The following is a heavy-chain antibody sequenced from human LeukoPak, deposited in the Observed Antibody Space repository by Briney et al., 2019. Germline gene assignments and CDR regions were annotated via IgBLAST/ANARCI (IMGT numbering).Heavy chain of an antibody. D-gene: IGHD3-10*01. CDR3: AEDYYGSGSSYTDAFDI. CDR1: GFTFSSHA. J-gene: IGHJ3*02. Sequence: PGGSLRLSCVASGFTFSSHAMTWVRQAPGKGLEWVATVTGSGDTTFYADSLKGRFTISRDNSKNTVYLQMNSLRVEDTAIYYCAEDYYGSGSSYTDAFDIWGQGTMVTVSS. CDR2: VTGSGDTT. V-gene: IGHV3-23*01.